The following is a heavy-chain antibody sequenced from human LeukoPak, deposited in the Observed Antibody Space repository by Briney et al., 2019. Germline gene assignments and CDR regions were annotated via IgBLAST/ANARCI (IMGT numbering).Heavy chain of an antibody. CDR1: GFTLSNLW. CDR2: ISDEGST. CDR3: ARSIEY. Sequence: GGSLRLSCAASGFTLSNLWMHWVRQVPGQGLVWVSGISDEGSTYYADSVKGRFTITRDNSKNTLYLQMSSLRAEDTAVYYCARSIEYWGQGTLVTVSS. J-gene: IGHJ4*02. V-gene: IGHV3-74*01.